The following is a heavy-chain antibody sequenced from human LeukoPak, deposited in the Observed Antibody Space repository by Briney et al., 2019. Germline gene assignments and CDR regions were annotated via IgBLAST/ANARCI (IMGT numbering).Heavy chain of an antibody. J-gene: IGHJ5*02. CDR3: AREPRDIVVVPAALGNWFDP. Sequence: SVKVSCKASGGTFSSYAISWVRDAPGQGLEWMGRIIPIFGTANYAQKFQGRVTITTDESTSTAYMELSSLRSEDTAVYYCAREPRDIVVVPAALGNWFDPWGQGTLVTVSS. CDR2: IIPIFGTA. V-gene: IGHV1-69*05. CDR1: GGTFSSYA. D-gene: IGHD2-2*01.